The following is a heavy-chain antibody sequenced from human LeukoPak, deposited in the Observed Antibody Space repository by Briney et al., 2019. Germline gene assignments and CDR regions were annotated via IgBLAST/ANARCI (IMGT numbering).Heavy chain of an antibody. CDR1: GGSISNYY. D-gene: IGHD4-23*01. CDR2: IYYNGIT. V-gene: IGHV4-59*08. Sequence: SETLSLTCTVSGGSISNYYWSWIRQPPGKGLEWIGYIYYNGITNYNPSLKSRVTISVDTSKNQFSLKLSSVTAADTAVYYCANGHLRWDYWGQGTLVTVSS. J-gene: IGHJ4*02. CDR3: ANGHLRWDY.